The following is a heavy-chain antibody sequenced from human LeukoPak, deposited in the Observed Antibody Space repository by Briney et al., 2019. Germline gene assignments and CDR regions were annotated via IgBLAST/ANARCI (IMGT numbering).Heavy chain of an antibody. CDR2: MYYSGST. Sequence: KPSETLSLTCTVSGGSISTYYWSWIRQPPGKGLEWIGYMYYSGSTDYNPSLKSRVTISVDTSKNQFSLKLNSVTAADTAVYYCVRALISYYDSSGYYFDYWGQGTLVTVSS. J-gene: IGHJ4*02. V-gene: IGHV4-59*01. CDR3: VRALISYYDSSGYYFDY. CDR1: GGSISTYY. D-gene: IGHD3-22*01.